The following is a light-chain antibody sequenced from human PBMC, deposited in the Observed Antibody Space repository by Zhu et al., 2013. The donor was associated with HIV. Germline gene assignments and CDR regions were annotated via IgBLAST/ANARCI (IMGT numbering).Light chain of an antibody. CDR3: QQYYSTPLT. CDR1: QSVSSN. J-gene: IGKJ3*01. Sequence: EIVMTQSPATLSCLHGERATLSCRASQSVSSNLAWYQQKPGQPPKLLIYWASTRESGVPDRFSGSGSGTDFTLTISSLQAEDVAVYYCQQYYSTPLTFGPGTKVDIK. CDR2: WAS. V-gene: IGKV4-1*01.